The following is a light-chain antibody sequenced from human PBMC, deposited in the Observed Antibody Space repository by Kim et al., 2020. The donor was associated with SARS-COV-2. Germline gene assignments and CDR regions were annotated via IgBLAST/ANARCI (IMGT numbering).Light chain of an antibody. J-gene: IGKJ1*01. CDR3: QQYYTTPWT. Sequence: ATINCKSSQRCFYSSNNKNSLAWYQQRPGQPPKLLIYWASTRESGVPDRFSGSGSGTDFTLTITRLQAEDVAVYYCQQYYTTPWTFGQGTKVDIK. CDR1: QRCFYSSNNKNS. CDR2: WAS. V-gene: IGKV4-1*01.